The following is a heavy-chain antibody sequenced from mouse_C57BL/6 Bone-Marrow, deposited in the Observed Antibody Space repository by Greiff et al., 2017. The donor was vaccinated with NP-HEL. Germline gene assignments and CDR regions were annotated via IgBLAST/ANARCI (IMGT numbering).Heavy chain of an antibody. D-gene: IGHD1-1*01. CDR1: GFNIKDDY. J-gene: IGHJ3*01. CDR3: TTGGSSSRGFAY. V-gene: IGHV14-4*01. Sequence: EVQLQQSGAELVRPGASVKLSCTASGFNIKDDYMHWVKQRPEQGLEWIGWIDPENGGTEYASKFQGKATITADTSSNTAYLQLSSLTSEDTADYYCTTGGSSSRGFAYWGQGTLVTVSA. CDR2: IDPENGGT.